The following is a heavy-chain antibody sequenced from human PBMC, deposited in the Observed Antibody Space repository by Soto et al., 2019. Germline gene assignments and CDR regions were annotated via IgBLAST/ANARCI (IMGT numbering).Heavy chain of an antibody. Sequence: QVQLVQSGAEVKKPGSSVKVSCKASGGTFSSYAISWVRQAPGQGLEWMGGIIPIFGTANYEQKFQGRVTITADESTSTAYMELSSLRSEDTAVYYCARDGEGASTDDAFDVWGQGTMVTVSS. V-gene: IGHV1-69*01. D-gene: IGHD1-26*01. CDR1: GGTFSSYA. CDR3: ARDGEGASTDDAFDV. J-gene: IGHJ3*01. CDR2: IIPIFGTA.